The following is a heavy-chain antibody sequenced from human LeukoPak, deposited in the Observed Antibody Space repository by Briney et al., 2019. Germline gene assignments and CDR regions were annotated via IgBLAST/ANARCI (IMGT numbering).Heavy chain of an antibody. Sequence: GESLKISCKGSGYSFTSYWIGWVRQMPGKGLEWMGIIYPGDSDTRYSPSFQGQVTISVDKSISTAYLQWSSLKASDTAMYYCARQTEYSSSSRVGWRGFSDAFDIWGQGTMVTVSS. CDR2: IYPGDSDT. V-gene: IGHV5-51*01. D-gene: IGHD6-6*01. CDR1: GYSFTSYW. CDR3: ARQTEYSSSSRVGWRGFSDAFDI. J-gene: IGHJ3*02.